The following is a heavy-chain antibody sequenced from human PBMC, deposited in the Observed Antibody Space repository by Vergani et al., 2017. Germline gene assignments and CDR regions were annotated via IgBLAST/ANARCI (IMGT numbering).Heavy chain of an antibody. V-gene: IGHV7-4-1*02. Sequence: QVQLVQSGAEVKKPGASVKVSCKASGYTFTGYYMHWVRQAPGQGLEWMGWINTNTGNPTYAQGFTGRFVFSLDTSVSTAYLQISSLKAEDTAVYYCARHDNILTGYYTPDAFDIWGQGTMVTVSS. CDR2: INTNTGNP. CDR1: GYTFTGYY. CDR3: ARHDNILTGYYTPDAFDI. J-gene: IGHJ3*02. D-gene: IGHD3-9*01.